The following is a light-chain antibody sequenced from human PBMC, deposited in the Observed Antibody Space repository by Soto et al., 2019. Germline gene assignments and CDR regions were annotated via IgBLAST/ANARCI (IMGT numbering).Light chain of an antibody. Sequence: IQMTQSPSSLSASLGDRVTITCRASQTITSDLNWYQQRPGKAPKLLIYAASNLQSGVPSRFSGSGSGTDFTLAISSLQPEDSATYYCLQDINYPLTFGQGTKVDIK. V-gene: IGKV1-6*01. CDR3: LQDINYPLT. CDR2: AAS. CDR1: QTITSD. J-gene: IGKJ1*01.